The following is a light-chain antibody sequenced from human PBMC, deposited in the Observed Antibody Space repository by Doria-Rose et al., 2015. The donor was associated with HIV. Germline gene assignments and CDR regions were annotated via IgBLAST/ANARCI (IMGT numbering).Light chain of an antibody. CDR2: DRS. J-gene: IGKJ1*01. CDR3: HQYGTSWT. CDR1: QSFSNNY. V-gene: IGKV3-20*01. Sequence: EIVMTQSPGTLSLSPGERATLSCRASQSFSNNYLAWYQQKPGQAPSLLIYDRSTRATGIPDRFSASGSGTDFTLTINRLEPEDFALYYCHQYGTSWTFGQGTKVEI.